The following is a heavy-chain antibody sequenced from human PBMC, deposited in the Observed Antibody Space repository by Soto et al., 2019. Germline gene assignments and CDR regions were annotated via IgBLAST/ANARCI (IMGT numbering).Heavy chain of an antibody. Sequence: GGSLRLSCAASGFTFSSYGMHWVRQAPGKGLEWVAVISYDGSNKYYADSVKGRFTISRDNSKNTLYLQMNSLRAEDTAVYYCAKDLPTYYYGSGRRGGYYYGMDVWGQGTTVTVSS. CDR1: GFTFSSYG. CDR3: AKDLPTYYYGSGRRGGYYYGMDV. D-gene: IGHD3-10*01. J-gene: IGHJ6*02. V-gene: IGHV3-30*18. CDR2: ISYDGSNK.